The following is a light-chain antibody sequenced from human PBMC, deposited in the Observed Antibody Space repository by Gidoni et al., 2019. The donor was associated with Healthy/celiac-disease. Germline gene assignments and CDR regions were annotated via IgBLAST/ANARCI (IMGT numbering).Light chain of an antibody. J-gene: IGLJ2*01. V-gene: IGLV1-40*01. CDR2: GNS. Sequence: QSVLTPPPSVSGAPGQMVTISCTGSSSHIGAGYDVHWYQQLPGTAPKLLIYGNSNRPSGVPDRFSGSKSGTSASLAITGLQAEDEADYYCQSYDSSLSGSVVFGGGTKLTVL. CDR1: SSHIGAGYD. CDR3: QSYDSSLSGSVV.